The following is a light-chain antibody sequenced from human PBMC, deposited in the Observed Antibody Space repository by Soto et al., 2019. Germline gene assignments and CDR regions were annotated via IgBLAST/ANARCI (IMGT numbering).Light chain of an antibody. V-gene: IGLV1-44*01. Sequence: QSVQTQPHSASGTPGQRVTISCSVSSSNIGTSSVHWFQQLPGTAPKLLISTTNQRPSGVPERFSGSKSGTSASLAISGLQSEDEADYYCAAWDDSLNGHVFGPGTKVTVL. CDR1: SSNIGTSS. CDR2: TTN. CDR3: AAWDDSLNGHV. J-gene: IGLJ1*01.